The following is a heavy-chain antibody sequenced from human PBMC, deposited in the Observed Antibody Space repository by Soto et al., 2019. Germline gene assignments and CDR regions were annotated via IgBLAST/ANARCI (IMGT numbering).Heavy chain of an antibody. V-gene: IGHV5-51*01. J-gene: IGHJ4*01. Sequence: GESLKISCMGSVYSFTSYWIGRVRQMPAKGLEWMGINYPGDSDTRYSPSFQGQVTISADKAISTAYLQWSSMKASDTAMYYCARLAPIAVAGWYCFDYWGQGTLVTVSS. D-gene: IGHD6-19*01. CDR3: ARLAPIAVAGWYCFDY. CDR1: VYSFTSYW. CDR2: NYPGDSDT.